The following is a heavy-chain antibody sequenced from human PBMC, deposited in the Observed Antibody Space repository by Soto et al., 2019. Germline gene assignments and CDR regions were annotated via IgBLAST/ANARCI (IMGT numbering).Heavy chain of an antibody. CDR1: GGSISSGGYY. CDR2: IYYSGST. CDR3: ASGYCSSTSCPNWFDP. D-gene: IGHD2-2*03. V-gene: IGHV4-31*03. J-gene: IGHJ5*02. Sequence: SETLSLTCTVSGGSISSGGYYWSWIRQHPGKGLEWIGYIYYSGSTYYNPSLKSRVTISVDTSKNQFSLKLSSVTAADTAVYYCASGYCSSTSCPNWFDPWGQGTLVTVSS.